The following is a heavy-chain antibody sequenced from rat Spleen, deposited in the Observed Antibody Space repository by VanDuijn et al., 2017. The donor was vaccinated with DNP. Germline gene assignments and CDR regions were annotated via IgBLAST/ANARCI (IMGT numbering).Heavy chain of an antibody. CDR1: GFTFSTSD. Sequence: EVQLVDSGGGLVQPGRSLKLSCAASGFTFSTSDMAWVRQAPAGGLEWVAYISPSGGSTYYRDSVKGRFTISRDNAKNTLYLQMDSLRSEDTATYYCTTHGASYGLNWFAYWGQGVMVTVSS. V-gene: IGHV5-27*01. D-gene: IGHD1-11*01. CDR3: TTHGASYGLNWFAY. CDR2: ISPSGGST. J-gene: IGHJ2*01.